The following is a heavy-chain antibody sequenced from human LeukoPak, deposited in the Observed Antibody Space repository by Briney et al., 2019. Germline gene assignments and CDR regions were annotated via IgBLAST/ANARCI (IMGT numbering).Heavy chain of an antibody. V-gene: IGHV3-30*02. J-gene: IGHJ3*02. CDR2: IRFDGSNE. D-gene: IGHD6-13*01. Sequence: GGSLRLSCAASGFTFSNYAMHWVRQAPGKGLEWVAFIRFDGSNEYYADSVKGRFTISRDNSKNTLSLQMNSLRAEDTAVYYCARDSVDSSSFDIWGQGTMVTVSS. CDR3: ARDSVDSSSFDI. CDR1: GFTFSNYA.